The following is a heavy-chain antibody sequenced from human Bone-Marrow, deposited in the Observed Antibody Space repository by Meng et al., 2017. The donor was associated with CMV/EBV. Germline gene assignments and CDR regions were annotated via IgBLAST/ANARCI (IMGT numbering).Heavy chain of an antibody. CDR2: IVVGSGNT. D-gene: IGHD3-3*01. V-gene: IGHV1-58*01. Sequence: SVKVSCKASGFTFTSSAVQWVRQARGQRLEWIGWIVVGSGNTNYAQKIQERVTITRDMSTSTAYMELSSMRSEDTAVYYCARRGLRFLEWSFDYWGQGTLVTVSS. CDR1: GFTFTSSA. J-gene: IGHJ4*02. CDR3: ARRGLRFLEWSFDY.